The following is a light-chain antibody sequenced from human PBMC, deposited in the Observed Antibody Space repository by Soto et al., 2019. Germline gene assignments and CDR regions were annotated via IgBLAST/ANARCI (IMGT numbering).Light chain of an antibody. Sequence: QSVLTQPPSVSGAPGQRVTISCTGSSSNIGADYDVHWYQQLPGTAPNLLIYDNSNRPSGVPDRFSGSKSGTSASLAITGLQAEDEADYYCQSYDSSLSAVVFGGGTKVTV. CDR3: QSYDSSLSAVV. J-gene: IGLJ3*02. CDR2: DNS. V-gene: IGLV1-40*01. CDR1: SSNIGADYD.